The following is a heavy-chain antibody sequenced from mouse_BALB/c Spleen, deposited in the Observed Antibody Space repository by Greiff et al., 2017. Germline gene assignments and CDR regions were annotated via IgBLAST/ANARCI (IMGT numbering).Heavy chain of an antibody. CDR1: GFTFSSYG. CDR3: AREGGLYAMDY. Sequence: EVKLMESGGGLVQPGGSLKLSCAASGFTFSSYGMSWVRQTPDKRLELVATINSNGGSTYYPDSVKGRFTISRDNAKNTLYLQMSSLKSEDTAMYYCAREGGLYAMDYWGQGTSVTVSS. J-gene: IGHJ4*01. CDR2: INSNGGST. V-gene: IGHV5-6-3*01.